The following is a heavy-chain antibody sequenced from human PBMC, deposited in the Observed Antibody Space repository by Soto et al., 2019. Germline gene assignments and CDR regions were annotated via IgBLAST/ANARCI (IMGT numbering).Heavy chain of an antibody. CDR2: ISAYNGNT. CDR1: GYTFTSYG. J-gene: IGHJ4*02. Sequence: QVQLVQSGAEVKKPGASVKVSCKASGYTFTSYGISWVRQAPGQGLEWMGWISAYNGNTNYAQKLQGRVTMTTDTXTXQAYMELRSLRSDDTAVYYCARESRTLEWELLYFDYWGQGTLVTVSS. V-gene: IGHV1-18*01. CDR3: ARESRTLEWELLYFDY. D-gene: IGHD1-26*01.